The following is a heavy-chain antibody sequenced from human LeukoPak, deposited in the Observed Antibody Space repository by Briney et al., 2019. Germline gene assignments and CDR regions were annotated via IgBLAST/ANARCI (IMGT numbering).Heavy chain of an antibody. J-gene: IGHJ5*02. CDR3: ARNYYGSGSGQWGFDP. V-gene: IGHV1-2*02. CDR1: GYTFTGYY. D-gene: IGHD3-10*01. CDR2: INPNSGGT. Sequence: GASVKVSCKASGYTFTGYYTHWVRQAPGQGLEWMGWINPNSGGTNYAQKFQGRVTMTRDTSISTAYMELSRLRSDDTAVYYCARNYYGSGSGQWGFDPWGQGTLVTVSS.